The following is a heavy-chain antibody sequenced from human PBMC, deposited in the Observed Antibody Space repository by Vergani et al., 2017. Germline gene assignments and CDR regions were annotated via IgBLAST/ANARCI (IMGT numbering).Heavy chain of an antibody. V-gene: IGHV4-4*08. Sequence: QVQLEESGPGLVKPSETLSLTCTVSGGSFNTYYWSWIRQSPGKGLEWIGYIYSTGSTNYNPSLKSRVTISVDTSKNQFSLKLSSVTAADTAVYYCARDIVVVPAAINWFDPWGQGTLVTVSS. D-gene: IGHD2-2*01. CDR3: ARDIVVVPAAINWFDP. CDR1: GGSFNTYY. J-gene: IGHJ5*02. CDR2: IYSTGST.